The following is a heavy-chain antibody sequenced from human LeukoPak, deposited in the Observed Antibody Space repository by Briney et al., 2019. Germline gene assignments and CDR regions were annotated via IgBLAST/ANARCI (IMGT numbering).Heavy chain of an antibody. Sequence: GGSLRLSCAASGFTFSSYWMHWVRQAPGKGLVWVSRINSDGSSTNYADSVKGRFTISRDNAKNTLYLQMNSLRAEDTAVYYCARDTGEYYFDYWGQGALVTVSS. D-gene: IGHD7-27*01. CDR2: INSDGSST. J-gene: IGHJ4*02. CDR1: GFTFSSYW. V-gene: IGHV3-74*01. CDR3: ARDTGEYYFDY.